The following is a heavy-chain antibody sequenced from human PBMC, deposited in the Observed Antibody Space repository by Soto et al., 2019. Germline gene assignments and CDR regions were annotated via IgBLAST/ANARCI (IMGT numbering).Heavy chain of an antibody. D-gene: IGHD3-9*01. CDR2: ISGSGGST. CDR3: ARVARGGYFDWVYYYYYMDV. J-gene: IGHJ6*03. CDR1: GVTFSSYA. V-gene: IGHV3-23*01. Sequence: GGSLRLSCAASGVTFSSYAMSWVRQAPGKGLEWVSAISGSGGSTYYADSVKGRFTITRDNSKNTLYLQMSSLRAEDTAVYYCARVARGGYFDWVYYYYYMDVWGKGTTVTVSS.